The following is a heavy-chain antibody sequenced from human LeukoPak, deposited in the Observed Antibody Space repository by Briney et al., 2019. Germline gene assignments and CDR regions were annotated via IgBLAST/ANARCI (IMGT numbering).Heavy chain of an antibody. CDR2: SNPSGGST. CDR1: RYTFTGYY. J-gene: IGHJ5*02. D-gene: IGHD3-10*01. Sequence: ASVKVSCKASRYTFTGYYMNWVRQAPGRGLEWMGISNPSGGSTSYAQKFQGRVTMTRDTSTSTVYMELSSLRSEDTAVYYCAAEYYYGSGSYSFWFDPWGQGTLVTVSS. V-gene: IGHV1-46*01. CDR3: AAEYYYGSGSYSFWFDP.